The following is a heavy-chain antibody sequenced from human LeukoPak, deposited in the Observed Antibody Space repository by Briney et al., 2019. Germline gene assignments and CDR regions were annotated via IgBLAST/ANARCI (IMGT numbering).Heavy chain of an antibody. V-gene: IGHV3-11*04. Sequence: KPGGSLRLSCAASGFTFSDYYMGWIRPAPGKGLEWVSYISNSGTGTYYPDSVKGRFTISRDNAKNSLYLQVNSLRAEDTAVYYCARALNDAFDIWGQGTMVTVSS. CDR3: ARALNDAFDI. J-gene: IGHJ3*02. CDR1: GFTFSDYY. CDR2: ISNSGTGT.